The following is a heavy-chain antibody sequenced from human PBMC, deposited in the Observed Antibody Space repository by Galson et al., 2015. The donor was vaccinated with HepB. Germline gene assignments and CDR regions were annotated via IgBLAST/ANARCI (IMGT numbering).Heavy chain of an antibody. CDR1: GFNFSNYA. V-gene: IGHV3-30*09. Sequence: LRLSCAASGFNFSNYAFHWVRQGPGKGLEWVAVISYNGTTRYHADSVEGRFAISRDNSKNILYLQMNSLRPDDTAMYHCARSFHWQGYDLWGQGTLVTVS. CDR2: ISYNGTTR. D-gene: IGHD3/OR15-3a*01. J-gene: IGHJ4*02. CDR3: ARSFHWQGYDL.